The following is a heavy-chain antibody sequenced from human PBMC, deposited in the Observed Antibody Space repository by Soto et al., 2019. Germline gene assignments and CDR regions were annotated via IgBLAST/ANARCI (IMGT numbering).Heavy chain of an antibody. Sequence: QVQLQDSGPGLVKPSQTLSLTCTVSGGSISSGGYYWSWIRQHPGKGLEWIGYIYYSGSTYYNPSLKSRVTISVDTSKNQFSLKLSCVTAADTAVYYCARARVVRGKNYFHYWGQGTLVTVSS. CDR1: GGSISSGGYY. CDR2: IYYSGST. J-gene: IGHJ4*02. D-gene: IGHD3-10*01. V-gene: IGHV4-31*03. CDR3: ARARVVRGKNYFHY.